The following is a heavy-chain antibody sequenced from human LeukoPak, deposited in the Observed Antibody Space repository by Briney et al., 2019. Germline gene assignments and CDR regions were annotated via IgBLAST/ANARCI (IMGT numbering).Heavy chain of an antibody. D-gene: IGHD3-22*01. CDR1: GFTFRNYR. Sequence: GGSLRLSCAASGFTFRNYRMNWVRQAPGKGLEWVSYISSSGSTIYYADSVKGRFTISRDNAKNSLYLQMNSLRAEDTAVYYCARIGYYYDSSGYYDYWGQGTLVTVSS. V-gene: IGHV3-48*04. CDR2: ISSSGSTI. J-gene: IGHJ4*02. CDR3: ARIGYYYDSSGYYDY.